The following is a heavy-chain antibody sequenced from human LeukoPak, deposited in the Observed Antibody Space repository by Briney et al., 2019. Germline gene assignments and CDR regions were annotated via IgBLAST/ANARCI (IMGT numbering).Heavy chain of an antibody. Sequence: SETLSLTCTVSGYSISSGYYWGWIRQPPGKGLEWIGSIYHSGSTYYNPSLKSRVTISVDTSKNQFSLKLSSVTAADTAVYYCALERIAAAGTGAFDIWGQGTMVTVSS. J-gene: IGHJ3*02. V-gene: IGHV4-38-2*02. D-gene: IGHD6-13*01. CDR2: IYHSGST. CDR3: ALERIAAAGTGAFDI. CDR1: GYSISSGYY.